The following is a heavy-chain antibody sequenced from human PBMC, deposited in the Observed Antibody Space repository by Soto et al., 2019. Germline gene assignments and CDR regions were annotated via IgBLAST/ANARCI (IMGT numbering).Heavy chain of an antibody. CDR1: GGSFSGYY. CDR2: INHSGST. V-gene: IGHV4-34*01. D-gene: IGHD3-10*01. CDR3: ARRRLLWFGQGLFDP. Sequence: SETLSLTCAVYGGSFSGYYWSWIRQPPGKGLEWIGEINHSGSTNYNPSLKSRVTISVDTSKNQFSLKLSSVTAADTAVYYCARRRLLWFGQGLFDPWGQGTLVTVSS. J-gene: IGHJ5*02.